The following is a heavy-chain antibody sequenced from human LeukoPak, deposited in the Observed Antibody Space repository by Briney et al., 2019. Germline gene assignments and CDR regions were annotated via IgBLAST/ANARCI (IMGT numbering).Heavy chain of an antibody. J-gene: IGHJ5*02. CDR2: IYHRGTT. CDR1: GGSINSSC. V-gene: IGHV4-59*08. CDR3: ARHRDYNWFDP. Sequence: SETLSLTCTVSGGSINSSCWSWIRQPPGEGLEWIGYIYHRGTTSYNPSLKSRVTISVDTSKNQFSLKLSSVTAADTAVYYCARHRDYNWFDPWGQGTLVTVSS. D-gene: IGHD2-21*01.